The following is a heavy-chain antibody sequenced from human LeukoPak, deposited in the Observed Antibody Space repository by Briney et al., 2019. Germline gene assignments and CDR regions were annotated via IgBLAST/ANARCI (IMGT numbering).Heavy chain of an antibody. J-gene: IGHJ6*02. Sequence: SETLSLTCSVSGGSIGSYHWSWIRQPPGKGMEWIGHVHYTWNTKYNPSLTGRVSISLDRSKNQFSLSLTSVTAADTAVYYCARVASKGGMDVWGQGTTVTVSS. CDR3: ARVASKGGMDV. V-gene: IGHV4-59*01. CDR2: VHYTWNT. CDR1: GGSIGSYH.